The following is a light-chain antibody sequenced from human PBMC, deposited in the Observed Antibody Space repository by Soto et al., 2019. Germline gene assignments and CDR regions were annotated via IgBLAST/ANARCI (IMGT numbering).Light chain of an antibody. Sequence: QSVLTQPASVSGSPGQSITISCTGTSSDVGSYNLVSWYQQHPGKAPKLMIYEGSKRPSGVSNRFSGSKSGNTASLTISGLQAEDEAAYYCCSYAGSSTFLYFFGNGTKVTVL. CDR1: SSDVGSYNL. CDR2: EGS. CDR3: CSYAGSSTFLYF. J-gene: IGLJ1*01. V-gene: IGLV2-23*03.